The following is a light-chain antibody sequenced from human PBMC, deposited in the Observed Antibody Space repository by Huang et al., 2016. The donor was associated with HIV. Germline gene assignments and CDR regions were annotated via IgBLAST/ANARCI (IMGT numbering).Light chain of an antibody. CDR3: QQYDSYPLT. V-gene: IGKV1-5*03. J-gene: IGKJ4*01. Sequence: DIQMTQTPSTLSASVRDRVTITCRASQSISTWLAWYQQKPGKAPTLLLYKASSLESGVPSRFSCSGSGTEFTLTISSLQPDDFAGYYCQQYDSYPLTFGGGTKVEIK. CDR2: KAS. CDR1: QSISTW.